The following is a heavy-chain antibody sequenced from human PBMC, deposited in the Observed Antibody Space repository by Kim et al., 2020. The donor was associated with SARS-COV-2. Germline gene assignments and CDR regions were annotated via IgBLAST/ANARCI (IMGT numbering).Heavy chain of an antibody. Sequence: SVKVSCKASGGTFSSYAISWVRQAPGQGFEWMGGIIPIFGTANYAQKFQGRVTITADESTSTAYMELSSLRSEDTAVYYCARDQVAAAGWYGMDVWGQGTTVTVSS. V-gene: IGHV1-69*13. CDR3: ARDQVAAAGWYGMDV. CDR1: GGTFSSYA. D-gene: IGHD6-13*01. J-gene: IGHJ6*02. CDR2: IIPIFGTA.